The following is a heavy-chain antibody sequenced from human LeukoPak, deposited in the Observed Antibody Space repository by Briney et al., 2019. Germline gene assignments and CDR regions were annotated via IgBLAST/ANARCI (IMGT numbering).Heavy chain of an antibody. CDR1: GFTFSSYW. V-gene: IGHV3-7*01. Sequence: GGSLRLSCAASGFTFSSYWMSWVRQAPGKGLEWVANIKQDGSEKYYVGSVKGRFTISRDNAKNSLYLQMNSLRAEDTAVYYCARDTTEGYSYGYRAYYYYGMDAWGQGTTVTVSS. J-gene: IGHJ6*02. CDR3: ARDTTEGYSYGYRAYYYYGMDA. CDR2: IKQDGSEK. D-gene: IGHD5-18*01.